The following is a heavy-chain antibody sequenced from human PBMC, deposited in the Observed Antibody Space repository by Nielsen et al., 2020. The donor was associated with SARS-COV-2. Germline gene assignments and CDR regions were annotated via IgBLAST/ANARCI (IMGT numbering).Heavy chain of an antibody. CDR3: AKDFDSSGSFDY. CDR1: GFTVSSNY. J-gene: IGHJ4*02. CDR2: IYSGGST. V-gene: IGHV3-66*01. D-gene: IGHD3-22*01. Sequence: GGSLRLSCAASGFTVSSNYMSWVRQAPGKGLEWVSVIYSGGSTYYADSVKGRFTISRDNSKNTLYLQMNSLRAEDTAVYYCAKDFDSSGSFDYWGQGTLVTVSS.